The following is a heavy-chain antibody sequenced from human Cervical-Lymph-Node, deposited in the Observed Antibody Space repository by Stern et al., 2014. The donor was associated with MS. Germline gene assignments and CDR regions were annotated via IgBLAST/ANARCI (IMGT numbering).Heavy chain of an antibody. D-gene: IGHD6-6*01. Sequence: MQLVQSGGALVKPGGSLRLSCTASGLTFSNFWMTWVRQAPGKGLEWVGRIKSKTDGGTIDYAEPVKGRFTISRDDSKNTLYVEMNSLTTDDTAVYYCTTDRRNPYYAMDVWGQGTTVTVSS. CDR1: GLTFSNFW. CDR2: IKSKTDGGTI. J-gene: IGHJ6*02. V-gene: IGHV3-15*02. CDR3: TTDRRNPYYAMDV.